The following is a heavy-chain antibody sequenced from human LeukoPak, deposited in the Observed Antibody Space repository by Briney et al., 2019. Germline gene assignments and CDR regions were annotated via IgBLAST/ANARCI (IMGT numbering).Heavy chain of an antibody. CDR3: ARVQGYCSSTSCLRSGGYYYYGMDV. J-gene: IGHJ6*04. Sequence: PSQTLSLTCTVSGGSISSGDYYWSWIRQPPGKGLEWIGYIYYSGSTYHNPSLKSRVTISVDTSKTQFSLKLSSVTAADTAVYYCARVQGYCSSTSCLRSGGYYYYGMDVWGKGTTVTVSS. D-gene: IGHD2-2*01. CDR1: GGSISSGDYY. V-gene: IGHV4-30-4*01. CDR2: IYYSGST.